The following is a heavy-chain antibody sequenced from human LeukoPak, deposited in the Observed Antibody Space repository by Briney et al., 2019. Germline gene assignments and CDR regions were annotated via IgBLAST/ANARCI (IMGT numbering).Heavy chain of an antibody. D-gene: IGHD3-22*01. V-gene: IGHV3-30*18. CDR2: ISYDGSNK. Sequence: GGSLRLSCAASGFTFSSYGMHWVRQAPGKGLEWVAVISYDGSNKYYADSVNGRFTISRDNSKNTLYLQMNSLRAEDTAVYYCAKDRISGATFLAGTMIVVVGSLDYWGQGTLVTVSS. CDR1: GFTFSSYG. CDR3: AKDRISGATFLAGTMIVVVGSLDY. J-gene: IGHJ4*02.